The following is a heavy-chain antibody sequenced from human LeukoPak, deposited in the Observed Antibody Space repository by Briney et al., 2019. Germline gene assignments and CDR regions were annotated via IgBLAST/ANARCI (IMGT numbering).Heavy chain of an antibody. J-gene: IGHJ4*02. D-gene: IGHD6-13*01. Sequence: ASVKVSCKASGYTFTGYYMHWVRQAPGQGLEWMGWINPNSGGTNYAQKFQGRVTMTRDTSISTAYMELSRLRSDDTAVYYCARDPDYSSSWYGESWGQGTLVTVSS. V-gene: IGHV1-2*02. CDR3: ARDPDYSSSWYGES. CDR2: INPNSGGT. CDR1: GYTFTGYY.